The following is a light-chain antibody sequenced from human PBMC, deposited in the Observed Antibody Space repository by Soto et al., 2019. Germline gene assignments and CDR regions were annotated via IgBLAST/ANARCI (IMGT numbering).Light chain of an antibody. V-gene: IGKV3-11*01. J-gene: IGKJ4*01. CDR2: DAS. CDR1: QSVSSY. Sequence: EIVLTQSPATLSLSVGERATLSCRASQSVSSYLAWYQQKPGQAPRLLIYDASNRATGIPARFSGSGSGTDFTLTISSLEPEDFAVYYCQQRSNWRALTFGGGTKVEIK. CDR3: QQRSNWRALT.